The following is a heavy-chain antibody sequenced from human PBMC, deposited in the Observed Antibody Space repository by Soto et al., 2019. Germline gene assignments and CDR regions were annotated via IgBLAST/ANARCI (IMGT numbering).Heavy chain of an antibody. CDR3: ARERYYGMEV. Sequence: LSLTCTVSGGSISSYYWSWIRQPPGKGLEWIGYIYYSGSTNYNPSLKSRVTISVDTSKNQFSLKLSSVTAADTAVYYCARERYYGMEVWGQGTTVTVS. J-gene: IGHJ6*02. CDR1: GGSISSYY. V-gene: IGHV4-59*01. CDR2: IYYSGST.